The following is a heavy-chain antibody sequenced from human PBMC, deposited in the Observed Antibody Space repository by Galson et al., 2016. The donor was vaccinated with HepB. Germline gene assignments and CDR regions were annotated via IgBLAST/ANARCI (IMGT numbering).Heavy chain of an antibody. V-gene: IGHV3-48*02. CDR2: ISSSSDTI. D-gene: IGHD1-14*01. CDR3: ARDGNHGYDMDY. Sequence: SLRLSCAVSGFTFSSFSMNWVRQALGKGLEWVSYISSSSDTIYYADSVKGRFTISRDNAKNSLYLQMNSLRDEDTAIYFCARDGNHGYDMDYWGQGTLVTVSS. CDR1: GFTFSSFS. J-gene: IGHJ4*02.